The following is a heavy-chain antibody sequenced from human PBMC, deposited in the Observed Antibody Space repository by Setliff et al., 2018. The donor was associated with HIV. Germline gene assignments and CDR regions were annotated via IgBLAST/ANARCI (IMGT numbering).Heavy chain of an antibody. CDR1: GYTFTSYY. J-gene: IGHJ6*02. Sequence: ASVQVSCKASGYTFTSYYMHWVRQAPGQGLEWMGVINPGGGSTTYAQKFQGRVTMTRDTSTSTVYMELSSLRSQDTAMYYCARGWGGQDSYYYGMDVWGQGTTVTVSS. CDR3: ARGWGGQDSYYYGMDV. V-gene: IGHV1-46*01. CDR2: INPGGGST. D-gene: IGHD3-16*01.